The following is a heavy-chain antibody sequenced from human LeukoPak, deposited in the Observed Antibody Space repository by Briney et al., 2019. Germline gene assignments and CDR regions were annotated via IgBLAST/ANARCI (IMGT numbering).Heavy chain of an antibody. D-gene: IGHD4-17*01. Sequence: SETLSLTCTVSGGSISSYYWSWIRQPPGKELEWIGYIFYNGSTNYSPSLKSRVTISVDTSKNQFSLKLSSVTAADTAVYYCARGGVPYGDYYWFDPWGQGTLVTVSS. CDR3: ARGGVPYGDYYWFDP. CDR2: IFYNGST. CDR1: GGSISSYY. V-gene: IGHV4-59*12. J-gene: IGHJ5*02.